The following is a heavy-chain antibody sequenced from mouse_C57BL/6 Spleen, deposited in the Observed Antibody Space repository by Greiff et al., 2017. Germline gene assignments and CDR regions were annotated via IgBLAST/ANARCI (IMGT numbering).Heavy chain of an antibody. CDR2: IHPNSGST. D-gene: IGHD2-4*01. Sequence: VQLQQSGAELVKPGASVKLSCKASGYTFTSYWMPWVKQRPGQGLEWIGMIHPNSGSTNYNEKFKSKATLTVDKSSSTAYMQLSSLTSEDSAVYYCARVYDYDEGFAYWGQGTLVTVSA. V-gene: IGHV1-64*01. CDR3: ARVYDYDEGFAY. CDR1: GYTFTSYW. J-gene: IGHJ3*01.